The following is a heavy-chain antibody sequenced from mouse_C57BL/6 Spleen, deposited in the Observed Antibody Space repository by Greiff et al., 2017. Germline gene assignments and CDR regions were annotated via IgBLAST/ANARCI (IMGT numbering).Heavy chain of an antibody. V-gene: IGHV14-2*01. CDR1: GFNIKDYY. D-gene: IGHD1-1*01. Sequence: VQLKESGAELVKPGASVKLSCTASGFNIKDYYMHWVKQRTEQGLEWIGRIDPEDGETKYAPKFQGKATITADTSSNTAYLQLSSLTSEDTAVYYCAIYYYGSSDEGAMDYWGQGTSVTVSS. CDR3: AIYYYGSSDEGAMDY. CDR2: IDPEDGET. J-gene: IGHJ4*01.